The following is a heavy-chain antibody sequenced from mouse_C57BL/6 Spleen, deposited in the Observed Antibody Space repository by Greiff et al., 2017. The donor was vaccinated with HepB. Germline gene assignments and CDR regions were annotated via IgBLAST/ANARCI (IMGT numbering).Heavy chain of an antibody. CDR3: ARPSMVTTGGY. V-gene: IGHV1-81*01. J-gene: IGHJ2*01. D-gene: IGHD2-2*01. CDR1: GYTFTSYG. Sequence: VMLVESGAELARPGASVKLSCKASGYTFTSYGISWVKQRTGQGLEWIGEIYPRSGNTYYNEKFKGKATLTADKSSSTAYMELRSLTSEDSAVYFCARPSMVTTGGYWGQGTTLTVSS. CDR2: IYPRSGNT.